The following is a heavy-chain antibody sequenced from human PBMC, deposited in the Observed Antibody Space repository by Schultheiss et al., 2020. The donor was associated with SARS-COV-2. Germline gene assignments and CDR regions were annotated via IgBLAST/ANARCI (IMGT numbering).Heavy chain of an antibody. J-gene: IGHJ5*02. V-gene: IGHV3-33*01. CDR3: ARESSYGPLRGSNWFDP. Sequence: GESLKISCAASGFTFSSYGMHWVRQAPGKGLEWVAVIWYDGSNKYYADSVKGRFTISRDNSKNTLYLQMNSLRAEDTAVYYCARESSYGPLRGSNWFDPWGQGTLVTVSS. CDR1: GFTFSSYG. CDR2: IWYDGSNK. D-gene: IGHD5-18*01.